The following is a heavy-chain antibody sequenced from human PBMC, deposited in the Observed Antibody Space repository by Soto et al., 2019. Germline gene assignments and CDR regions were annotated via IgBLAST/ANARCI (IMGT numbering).Heavy chain of an antibody. V-gene: IGHV4-39*01. CDR3: ASHDHLMVRGVRDY. Sequence: QLQLQESGPGLVKPSETLSLTCTVSGGSIGSSSYYWGWIRQPPGKGLEWIGSIYYSGSTYYNPSLKSRVTISVDTSKNQFSLKLSSVTAADTAVYYCASHDHLMVRGVRDYWGQGTLVTVSS. CDR2: IYYSGST. J-gene: IGHJ4*02. CDR1: GGSIGSSSYY. D-gene: IGHD3-10*01.